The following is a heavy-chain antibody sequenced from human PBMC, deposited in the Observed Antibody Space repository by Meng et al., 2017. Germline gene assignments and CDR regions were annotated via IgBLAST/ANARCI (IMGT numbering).Heavy chain of an antibody. CDR3: AREGRVDFDY. D-gene: IGHD1-26*01. Sequence: QVQLVQSVFELKKPGASVKVACKASGYPFTSYAMNWVRQAPGQGLEWMGWINTNTGNPTYARGFTGRFVFSLDTSVSTAYLQISSLKAEDTAVDYCAREGRVDFDYWGQGTLVTVSS. CDR1: GYPFTSYA. CDR2: INTNTGNP. V-gene: IGHV7-4-1*02. J-gene: IGHJ4*02.